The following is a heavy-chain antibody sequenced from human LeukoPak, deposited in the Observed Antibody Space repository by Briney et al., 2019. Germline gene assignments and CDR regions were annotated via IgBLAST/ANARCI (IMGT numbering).Heavy chain of an antibody. CDR2: IYTSGST. V-gene: IGHV4-4*07. CDR1: GGSISSYY. J-gene: IGHJ4*02. Sequence: SETLSLTCTVSGGSISSYYWSWIRQPAGKGLEWIGLIYTSGSTNYNPSLKSRVTMSVDTSKKQFSLKLISVTAADTAIYYCARGLYPGWFGELAYWGQGTLVTVSS. D-gene: IGHD3-10*01. CDR3: ARGLYPGWFGELAY.